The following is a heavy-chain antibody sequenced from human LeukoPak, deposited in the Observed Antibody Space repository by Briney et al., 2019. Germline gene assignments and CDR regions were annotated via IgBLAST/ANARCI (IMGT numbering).Heavy chain of an antibody. CDR3: VRDALYCSSSSCYRYWYFDL. V-gene: IGHV4-4*07. CDR1: GGSISGSY. D-gene: IGHD2-2*01. Sequence: SETLSLTCTVSGGSISGSYWNWVRQPAEKGLEWIGRIYTSGSTNYNPSLKSRVTMSVDTSKNQFSLKLSSVTAADTAVYYCVRDALYCSSSSCYRYWYFDLWGRGTLVTVSS. J-gene: IGHJ2*01. CDR2: IYTSGST.